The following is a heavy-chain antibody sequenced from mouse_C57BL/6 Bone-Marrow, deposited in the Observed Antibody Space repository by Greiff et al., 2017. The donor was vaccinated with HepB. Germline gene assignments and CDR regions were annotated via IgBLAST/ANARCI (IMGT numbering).Heavy chain of an antibody. J-gene: IGHJ2*01. D-gene: IGHD1-1*01. Sequence: QVQLKQSGAELARPGASVKLSCKASGYTFTSYGISWVKQRTGQGLEWIGEIYPRSGNTYYNEKFKGKATLTADKSSSTAYMELRSLTSEDSAVYFCARGYYGISCLDYWGQGTTLTVSS. CDR3: ARGYYGISCLDY. CDR1: GYTFTSYG. V-gene: IGHV1-81*01. CDR2: IYPRSGNT.